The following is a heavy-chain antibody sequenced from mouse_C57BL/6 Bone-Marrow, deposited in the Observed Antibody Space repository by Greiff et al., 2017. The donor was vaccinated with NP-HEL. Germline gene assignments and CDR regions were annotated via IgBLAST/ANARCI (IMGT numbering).Heavy chain of an antibody. J-gene: IGHJ3*01. CDR1: GYTFTSYW. CDR3: ARSNWGGFAY. D-gene: IGHD4-1*01. CDR2: IDPSDSYT. V-gene: IGHV1-69*01. Sequence: QVQLQQPGAELVMPGASVKLSCKASGYTFTSYWMHWVKQRPGPGLEWIGEIDPSDSYTNYNQKFKGKSTLTVDKSSSTAYMQLSSLTSEDSAVYYCARSNWGGFAYWGQGTLVTVSA.